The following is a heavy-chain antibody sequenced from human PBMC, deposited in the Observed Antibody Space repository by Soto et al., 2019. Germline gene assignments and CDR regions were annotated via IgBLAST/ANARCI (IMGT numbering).Heavy chain of an antibody. D-gene: IGHD3-10*01. CDR3: ARDYYYGSGPDV. J-gene: IGHJ6*02. V-gene: IGHV3-11*01. CDR2: ISSGASTK. Sequence: PGGSLRLSCAASGFTFSDYDMNWIRQAPGKGLEWVSYISSGASTKYYADSVEGRFAISRDNAKNSVFLQMNSLRAEDTAVYYCARDYYYGSGPDVWGQGTTVTVSS. CDR1: GFTFSDYD.